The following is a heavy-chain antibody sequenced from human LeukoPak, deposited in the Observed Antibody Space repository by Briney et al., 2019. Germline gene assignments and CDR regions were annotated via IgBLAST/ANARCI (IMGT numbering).Heavy chain of an antibody. CDR1: GFTFSSYG. Sequence: GGSLRLSCAASGFTFSSYGMHWVRQASGKGLEWVAFIRYDGSNKYYADSVKGRFTISRDNSKNTLYLQMNSLRAEDTAVYYCAKDQSRWELRPSYYFDYWGQGTLVTVSS. D-gene: IGHD1-26*01. V-gene: IGHV3-30*02. CDR3: AKDQSRWELRPSYYFDY. J-gene: IGHJ4*02. CDR2: IRYDGSNK.